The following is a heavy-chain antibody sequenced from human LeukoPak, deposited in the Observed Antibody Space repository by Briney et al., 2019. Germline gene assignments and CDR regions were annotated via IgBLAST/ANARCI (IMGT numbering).Heavy chain of an antibody. CDR3: ASRGVSNDYYYYGMDV. V-gene: IGHV3-48*01. Sequence: GGSLRLSCAASGFTFSSYSMNWVRQAPGKGLEWVSYISSSSSIIYYADSVKGRFNISRDNDKNSLYLQMNSLRAEDTAVYYCASRGVSNDYYYYGMDVWGQGTTVTVSS. CDR1: GFTFSSYS. D-gene: IGHD1-1*01. J-gene: IGHJ6*02. CDR2: ISSSSSII.